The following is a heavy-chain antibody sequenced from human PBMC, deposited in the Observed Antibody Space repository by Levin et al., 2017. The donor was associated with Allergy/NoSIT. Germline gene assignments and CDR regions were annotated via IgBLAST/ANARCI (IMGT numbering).Heavy chain of an antibody. D-gene: IGHD5-18*01. J-gene: IGHJ5*02. CDR3: AREGGYTYGYGWFDP. V-gene: IGHV3-33*01. Sequence: PGGSLRLSCAASGFTFSSYGMHWVRQAPGKGLEWVAVIWYDGSNKYYADSVKGRFTISRDNSKNPLYLQMNSLRAEDTAVYYCAREGGYTYGYGWFDPWGQGTLVTVSA. CDR2: IWYDGSNK. CDR1: GFTFSSYG.